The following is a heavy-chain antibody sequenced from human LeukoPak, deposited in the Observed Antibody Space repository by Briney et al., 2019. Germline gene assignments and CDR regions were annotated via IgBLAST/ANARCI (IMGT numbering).Heavy chain of an antibody. CDR3: ARVAVGATSIVDY. Sequence: GGSLRLSCAASGFTFSSYSMNWVRQAPGKGLEWVSYISSSSSTIYYADSVKGRFTISRDNAKNSLYLQMNSLRAEDTAVYYCARVAVGATSIVDYWGQGTLVTVSS. J-gene: IGHJ4*02. CDR1: GFTFSSYS. D-gene: IGHD1-26*01. CDR2: ISSSSSTI. V-gene: IGHV3-48*01.